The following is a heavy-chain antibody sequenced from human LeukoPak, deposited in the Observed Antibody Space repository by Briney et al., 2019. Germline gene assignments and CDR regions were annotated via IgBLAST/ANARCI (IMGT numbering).Heavy chain of an antibody. Sequence: SETLSLTCTVSGGSISSGGYYWSWIRQHPGKGLEWIGYIYYSGSTYYNPSLKSRVTISVDTSKNQFSLKLSSVTAADTAVYYCARERDILTGYSAFDIGGQGTMVTVSS. CDR2: IYYSGST. J-gene: IGHJ3*02. V-gene: IGHV4-31*03. CDR3: ARERDILTGYSAFDI. CDR1: GGSISSGGYY. D-gene: IGHD3-9*01.